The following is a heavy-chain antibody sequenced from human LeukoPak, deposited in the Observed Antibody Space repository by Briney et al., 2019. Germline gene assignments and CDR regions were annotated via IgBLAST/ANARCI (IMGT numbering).Heavy chain of an antibody. Sequence: ASVKVSCKASGYTFTNYGITWVRQAHGQGLEWMGWISAYNGNTNYAQKFQGRVTMTTDTFTSIAYMELRSLRSDDTAMYHCARDTDTGNYYGSGSYYSPPGYWGQGTLVTVSS. J-gene: IGHJ4*02. D-gene: IGHD3-10*01. V-gene: IGHV1-18*01. CDR1: GYTFTNYG. CDR2: ISAYNGNT. CDR3: ARDTDTGNYYGSGSYYSPPGY.